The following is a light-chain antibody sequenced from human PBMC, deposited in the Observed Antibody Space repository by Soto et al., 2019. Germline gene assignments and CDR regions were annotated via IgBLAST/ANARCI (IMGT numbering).Light chain of an antibody. Sequence: QSVLTQPPSVSGAPGQRVTISCTGSSSNIGAYYDVHWYQQVPGTAPKLLIFSNTNRPSGVPDRFSGSKSGTSASLAITGLQAEDEADYYCQSYDSSLSGSEVFGGGTKLTVL. CDR1: SSNIGAYYD. CDR2: SNT. V-gene: IGLV1-40*01. CDR3: QSYDSSLSGSEV. J-gene: IGLJ3*02.